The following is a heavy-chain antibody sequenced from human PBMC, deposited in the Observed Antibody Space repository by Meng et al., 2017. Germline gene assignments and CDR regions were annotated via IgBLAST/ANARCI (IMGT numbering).Heavy chain of an antibody. V-gene: IGHV7-4-1*02. CDR1: GYTFTSYA. D-gene: IGHD1-26*01. Sequence: VELVQSGAALKEPRASVNVSCKASGYTFTSYAMNWVRRAPGQGLEWMGWINTDTGNPTYAQGFTVRFVFSLDTSVSTAYLQISSLKAEDTAVYYCAREGRVDFDYWGQGTLVTVSS. CDR2: INTDTGNP. CDR3: AREGRVDFDY. J-gene: IGHJ4*02.